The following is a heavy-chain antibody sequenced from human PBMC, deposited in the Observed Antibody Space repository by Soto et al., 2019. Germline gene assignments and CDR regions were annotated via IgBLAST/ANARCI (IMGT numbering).Heavy chain of an antibody. CDR1: GGSISSGGYY. D-gene: IGHD6-13*01. CDR2: ISSSGSTI. CDR3: ARDHETSSSWSD. J-gene: IGHJ4*02. Sequence: LSLTCNVSGGSISSGGYYWSWIRQAPGKGLEWVSYISSSGSTIYYADSVKGRFTISRDNAKNSLYLQMNSLRAEDTAVYYCARDHETSSSWSDWGQGTLVTVSS. V-gene: IGHV3-11*01.